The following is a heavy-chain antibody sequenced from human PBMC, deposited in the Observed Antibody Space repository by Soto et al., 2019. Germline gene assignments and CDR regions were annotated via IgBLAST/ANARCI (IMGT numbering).Heavy chain of an antibody. Sequence: ASVKVSCKASGYTLTGNDLHWVRQAPGQGLEWMGRINPSDSTNYAQRFQGRGTMTRDASLNTAYFELHSLKSEDTAAYYYSRPPGTLSDWYCFDSWGQGTLVTVSS. CDR2: INPSDST. CDR3: SRPPGTLSDWYCFDS. V-gene: IGHV1-2*02. D-gene: IGHD6-19*01. CDR1: GYTLTGND. J-gene: IGHJ4*03.